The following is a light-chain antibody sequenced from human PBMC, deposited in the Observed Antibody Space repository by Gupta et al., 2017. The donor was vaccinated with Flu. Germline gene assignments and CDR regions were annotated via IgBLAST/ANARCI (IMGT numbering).Light chain of an antibody. Sequence: EIVLTQSPATLSLSPGERATLSCRASQSVSSNYLAWYQHKPGQAPSLLIYGASSRATGIPDRFSGSGSGTGFTLTISRLEPEDFAVYYCQQDGSSPYTFGQGTRLEIK. CDR3: QQDGSSPYT. J-gene: IGKJ5*01. V-gene: IGKV3-20*01. CDR1: QSVSSNY. CDR2: GAS.